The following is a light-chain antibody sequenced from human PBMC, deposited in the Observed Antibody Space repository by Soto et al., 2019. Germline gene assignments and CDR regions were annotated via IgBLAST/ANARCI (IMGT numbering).Light chain of an antibody. Sequence: DIQMTQSPSSLSASVGDRVTITGRASQIISSYLNWYQQKPGKAPKLLIYAASSLQRGVPSRFSGSGSGTDFTLTISNLQPEDFATYYCQQSYRTPLTFGGGTKVEIK. CDR1: QIISSY. CDR2: AAS. V-gene: IGKV1-39*01. CDR3: QQSYRTPLT. J-gene: IGKJ4*01.